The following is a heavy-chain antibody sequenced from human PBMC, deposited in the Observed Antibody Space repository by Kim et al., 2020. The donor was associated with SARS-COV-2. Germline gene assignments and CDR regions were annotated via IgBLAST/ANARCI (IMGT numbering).Heavy chain of an antibody. CDR3: ARAINGDCSSTSCSTGGGFDP. CDR2: INHSGST. J-gene: IGHJ5*02. Sequence: SETLSLTCAVYGGSFSGYYWSWIRQPPGKGLEWIGEINHSGSTNYNPSLKSRVTISVDTSKNQFSLKLSSVTAADTAVYYFARAINGDCSSTSCSTGGGFDPWGQGTLVTVSS. V-gene: IGHV4-34*01. CDR1: GGSFSGYY. D-gene: IGHD2-2*01.